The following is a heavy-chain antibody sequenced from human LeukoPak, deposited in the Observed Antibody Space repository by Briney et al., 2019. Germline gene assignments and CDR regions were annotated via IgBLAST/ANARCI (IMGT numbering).Heavy chain of an antibody. Sequence: PGGSLRLSCAASGFTVSSNYMSWVRQAPGKGLEWVSVIYSGGSTYYADSVKGRFTISRDNSKSTLYLQMNSLRAEDTAVYYCAKEALITMIVVEIDYWGQGTLVTVSS. CDR3: AKEALITMIVVEIDY. CDR1: GFTVSSNY. J-gene: IGHJ4*02. CDR2: IYSGGST. V-gene: IGHV3-53*01. D-gene: IGHD3-22*01.